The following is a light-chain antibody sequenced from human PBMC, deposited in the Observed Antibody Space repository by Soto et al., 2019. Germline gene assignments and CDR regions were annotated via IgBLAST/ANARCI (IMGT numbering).Light chain of an antibody. CDR1: QSVSSNY. Sequence: EIVLTQSPGTLSLSPGERATLSCRASQSVSSNYLGWYQQKPGQAPRLLIYGASSRATGIPDRFSGSGSGTDFTLTITRLEPEDFAVYYCQQYSSSPWTFGQGTKVEIK. J-gene: IGKJ1*01. V-gene: IGKV3-20*01. CDR3: QQYSSSPWT. CDR2: GAS.